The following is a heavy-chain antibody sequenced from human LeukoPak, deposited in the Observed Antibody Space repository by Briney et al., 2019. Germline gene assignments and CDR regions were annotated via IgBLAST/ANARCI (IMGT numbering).Heavy chain of an antibody. D-gene: IGHD1-20*01. CDR1: GGSISSSSYY. V-gene: IGHV4-39*01. CDR3: ARRAVVYNWNGGGFDY. CDR2: IYYSGSS. J-gene: IGHJ4*02. Sequence: KSSETLSLTCTVSGGSISSSSYYWGWIRQAPGKGLEWIGSIYYSGSSYYNPSLKSRVTISVDTSKNQFSLKLSSVTAADTAVYYCARRAVVYNWNGGGFDYWGQGTLVTVSS.